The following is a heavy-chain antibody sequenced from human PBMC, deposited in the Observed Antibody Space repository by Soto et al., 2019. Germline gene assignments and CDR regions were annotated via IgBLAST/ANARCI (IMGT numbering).Heavy chain of an antibody. Sequence: VGSVRLSCGASGFSVKRYWMHWVRQAPGKGLVWLSRFGGDENYTDYADSVRGRFTISRDIAKNTIYLQMNSLRAEDTAVYYCGKGRELGVVRYGLDAWGQRTTVTVSS. CDR2: FGGDENYT. D-gene: IGHD3-3*01. CDR3: GKGRELGVVRYGLDA. V-gene: IGHV3-74*01. CDR1: GFSVKRYW. J-gene: IGHJ6*02.